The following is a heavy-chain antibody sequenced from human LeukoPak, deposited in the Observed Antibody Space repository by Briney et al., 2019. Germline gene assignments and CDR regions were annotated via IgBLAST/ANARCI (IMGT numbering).Heavy chain of an antibody. D-gene: IGHD2-15*01. CDR1: GYSFTNYW. V-gene: IGHV5-51*01. CDR3: ARSDCSGGSCYYYYGMDV. Sequence: GESLKISCKGSGYSFTNYWIGWVRQMPGKGLEWMGIIYPGDSETKYSPSFQGQVTISADKSISTAYLQWSSLKASDTAMYYCARSDCSGGSCYYYYGMDVWGQGTAVTVSS. CDR2: IYPGDSET. J-gene: IGHJ6*02.